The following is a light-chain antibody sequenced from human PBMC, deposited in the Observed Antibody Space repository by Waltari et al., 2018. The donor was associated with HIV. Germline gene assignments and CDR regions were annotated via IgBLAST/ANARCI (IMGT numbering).Light chain of an antibody. CDR2: GAS. J-gene: IGKJ3*01. CDR3: QQYNNWPPFT. CDR1: QSVSSN. V-gene: IGKV3-15*01. Sequence: EIVMTQSPATLSVSPGERATLPCRASQSVSSNLAWYQQKPGQAPRLLMNGASTRAPGIPARFSGSGSGTEFTLTISSLQSEDFAVYYCQQYNNWPPFTFGPGTRVEIK.